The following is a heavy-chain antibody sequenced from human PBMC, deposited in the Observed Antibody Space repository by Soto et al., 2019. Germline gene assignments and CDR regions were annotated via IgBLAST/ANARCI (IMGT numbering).Heavy chain of an antibody. D-gene: IGHD2-15*01. CDR3: ARESRYCSGGSCYFLPGIDY. J-gene: IGHJ4*02. V-gene: IGHV1-3*01. CDR1: GYTFTSYA. CDR2: INAGNGNT. Sequence: AASVKVSCKASGYTFTSYAMHWVRQAPGQRLEWMGWINAGNGNTKYSQKFQGRVTITRDESTSTAYMELSSLRSEDTAVYYCARESRYCSGGSCYFLPGIDYWGQGTLVTVSS.